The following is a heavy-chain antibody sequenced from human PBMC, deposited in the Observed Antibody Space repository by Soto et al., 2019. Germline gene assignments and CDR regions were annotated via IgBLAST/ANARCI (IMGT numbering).Heavy chain of an antibody. J-gene: IGHJ6*02. V-gene: IGHV2-26*01. Sequence: SGPTLVNPTETLTLTCTVSGFSLTTGKMGVSWIRQPPGKALEWLAHIFSDNERSYSTSLQGRLTISKDTSGSQVVLSMTNVDPVDTATYCCARMKVDSYQFYYAMDVWGQGTTVTVSS. D-gene: IGHD3-9*01. CDR2: IFSDNER. CDR3: ARMKVDSYQFYYAMDV. CDR1: GFSLTTGKMG.